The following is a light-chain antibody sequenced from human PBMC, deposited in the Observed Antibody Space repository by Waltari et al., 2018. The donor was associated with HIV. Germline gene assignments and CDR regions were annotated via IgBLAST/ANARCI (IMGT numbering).Light chain of an antibody. CDR3: SSYTATTAIL. Sequence: QSVLTQPASVSGSPGQSITISCTGTNSDVGDYNYVSWYQQHPGKAPKLLIYEVNHRPSGISRRVSCFKSGNTASMTISGLQAEDEADYYCSSYTATTAILFGGGTKVTVL. V-gene: IGLV2-14*01. CDR1: NSDVGDYNY. J-gene: IGLJ3*02. CDR2: EVN.